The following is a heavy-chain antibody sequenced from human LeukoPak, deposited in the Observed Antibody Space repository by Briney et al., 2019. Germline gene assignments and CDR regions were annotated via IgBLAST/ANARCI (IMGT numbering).Heavy chain of an antibody. CDR2: INPSGGSI. CDR3: ARYCSGGSCYYGMDV. Sequence: ASVKVSCKASGYTFTSYYMHWVRQAPGQGLEWMGIINPSGGSISYAQKFQGRVTMTRDTSTSTVYMELSSLRSEDTAVYYCARYCSGGSCYYGMDVWGQGTTVTVSS. V-gene: IGHV1-46*01. CDR1: GYTFTSYY. D-gene: IGHD2-15*01. J-gene: IGHJ6*02.